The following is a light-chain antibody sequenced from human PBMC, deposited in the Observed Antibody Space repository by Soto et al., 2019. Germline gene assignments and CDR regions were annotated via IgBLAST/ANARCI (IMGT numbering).Light chain of an antibody. V-gene: IGKV3D-15*01. Sequence: EIVMTQSPAALSMSPGEIATLFCRASESIGSKVAWYQQKPGQAPRLLIYGASTRATGIPARFSGSGSGTDFTLTITSLQAEDFAVYYCQQYHDWPLFGPGTQMDIK. J-gene: IGKJ3*01. CDR2: GAS. CDR1: ESIGSK. CDR3: QQYHDWPL.